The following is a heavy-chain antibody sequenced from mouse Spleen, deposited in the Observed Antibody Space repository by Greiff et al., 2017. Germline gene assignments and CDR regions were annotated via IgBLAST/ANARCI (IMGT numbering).Heavy chain of an antibody. J-gene: IGHJ2*01. CDR3: ARSEYGNYFDY. CDR2: INPGSGGT. V-gene: IGHV1-54*01. D-gene: IGHD2-10*02. CDR1: GYAFTNYL. Sequence: QVQLQQSGAELVRPGTSVKVSCKASGYAFTNYLIEWVKQRPGQGLEWIGVINPGSGGTNYNEKFKGKATLTADKSSSTAYMQLSSLTSEDSAVYFCARSEYGNYFDYWGQGTTLTVSS.